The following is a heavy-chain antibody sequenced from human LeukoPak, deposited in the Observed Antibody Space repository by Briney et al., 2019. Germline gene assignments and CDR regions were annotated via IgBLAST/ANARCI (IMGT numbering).Heavy chain of an antibody. J-gene: IGHJ4*02. CDR2: IYYSGST. V-gene: IGHV4-39*07. CDR1: GGSISSSSYY. Sequence: SETLSLTCTVSGGSISSSSYYWGWIRQPPGKGLEWIGSIYYSGSTYYNPSLKSRVTISVDTSKNQFSLKLSSVTAADTAVYYCARAGARFGVVTAFDYWGQGTLVTVSS. D-gene: IGHD3-3*01. CDR3: ARAGARFGVVTAFDY.